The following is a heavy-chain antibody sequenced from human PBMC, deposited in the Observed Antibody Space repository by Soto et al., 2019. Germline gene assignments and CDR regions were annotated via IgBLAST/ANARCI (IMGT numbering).Heavy chain of an antibody. V-gene: IGHV2-5*01. CDR3: ARGLATLPVFAFDI. CDR1: GMSLTTSGVG. J-gene: IGHJ3*02. Sequence: SGPTLVNPTQTLTLTCSLSGMSLTTSGVGLGWIHQPPGKALEWLALIYWNDDKHYSPSLKSRVTITKDTSKNQAVLTVTNMDPADTATYYCARGLATLPVFAFDIWGQGTMVTVSS. CDR2: IYWNDDK.